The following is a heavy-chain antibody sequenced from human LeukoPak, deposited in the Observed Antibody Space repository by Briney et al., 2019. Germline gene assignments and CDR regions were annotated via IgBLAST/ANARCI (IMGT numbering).Heavy chain of an antibody. J-gene: IGHJ4*02. CDR1: GFTFSSYA. Sequence: GGSLRLSCAASGFTFSSYAMSWVRQAPGKGLEWVSAISGSSGSTYYADSVKGRFTVSRDDSKSTLYLQMNSLRAEDTAVYYCAKGYFGSGSYYFDYWGQGTLVTVSS. CDR2: ISGSSGST. D-gene: IGHD3-10*01. V-gene: IGHV3-23*01. CDR3: AKGYFGSGSYYFDY.